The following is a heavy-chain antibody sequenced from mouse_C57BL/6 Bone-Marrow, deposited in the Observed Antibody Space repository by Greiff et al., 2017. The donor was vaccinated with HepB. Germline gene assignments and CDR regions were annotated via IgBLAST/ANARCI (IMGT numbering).Heavy chain of an antibody. J-gene: IGHJ3*01. CDR1: GFTFSSYG. V-gene: IGHV5-6*01. D-gene: IGHD2-3*01. Sequence: EVHLVESGGDLVKPGGSLKLSCAASGFTFSSYGMSWVRQTPDKRLEWVATISSGGSYTYYPDSVKGRFTISRDNAKNTLYLQMSSLKSEDTAMYDCARQGGWLPPGWFAYWGQGTLVTVSA. CDR2: ISSGGSYT. CDR3: ARQGGWLPPGWFAY.